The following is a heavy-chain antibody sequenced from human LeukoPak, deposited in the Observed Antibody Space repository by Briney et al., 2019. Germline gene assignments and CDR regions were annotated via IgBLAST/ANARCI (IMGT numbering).Heavy chain of an antibody. D-gene: IGHD3-16*01. J-gene: IGHJ4*02. Sequence: SGTLSLTCAVYGGSFSGYYWSWIRQPPGKGLEWIGEINHSGSTNYNPSLKSRVTISVDTSKNQFSLKLSSVTAADTAVYYCTRRGIRSTADYWGQGTLVTVSS. CDR3: TRRGIRSTADY. CDR2: INHSGST. CDR1: GGSFSGYY. V-gene: IGHV4-34*01.